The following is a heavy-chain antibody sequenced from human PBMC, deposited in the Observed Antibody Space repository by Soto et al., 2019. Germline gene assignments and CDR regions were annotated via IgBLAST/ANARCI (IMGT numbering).Heavy chain of an antibody. Sequence: GGSLRLSCAASGFTFSSYGMHWVRQAPGKGLEWVAVIWYDGSNKYYADSVKGRFTISRDNSKNTLYLQMNSLRAEDTAVYYCARGLASVAVSSSWHKPYLDAFDIWGQGTMVTVSS. D-gene: IGHD6-13*01. CDR3: ARGLASVAVSSSWHKPYLDAFDI. CDR2: IWYDGSNK. J-gene: IGHJ3*02. V-gene: IGHV3-33*01. CDR1: GFTFSSYG.